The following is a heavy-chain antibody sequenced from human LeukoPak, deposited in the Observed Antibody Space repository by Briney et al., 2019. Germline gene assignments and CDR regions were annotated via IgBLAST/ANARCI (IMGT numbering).Heavy chain of an antibody. CDR1: GYSISSGYY. CDR2: INHSGST. Sequence: SETLSLTCTVSGYSISSGYYWGWIRQPPGKGLEWIGEINHSGSTNYNPSLKSRVTISVDTSKNQFSLKLSSVTAADTAVYYCARVRHDYVWGSYRPKYYFDYWGQGTLVTVSS. J-gene: IGHJ4*02. V-gene: IGHV4-38-2*02. D-gene: IGHD3-16*02. CDR3: ARVRHDYVWGSYRPKYYFDY.